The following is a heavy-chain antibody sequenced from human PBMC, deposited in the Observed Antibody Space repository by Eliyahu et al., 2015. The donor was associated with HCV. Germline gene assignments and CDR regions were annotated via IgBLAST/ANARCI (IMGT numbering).Heavy chain of an antibody. CDR3: ASSRDGYNFPFDY. D-gene: IGHD5-24*01. J-gene: IGHJ4*02. V-gene: IGHV4-39*01. CDR1: GXSINSSSHY. Sequence: QLQLQESGPGLVKPSETLSLSCTVXGXSINSSSHYWGWIRQPPGKGLEWIGSIXYSGSTYYNPSLKXRVTVSVDSSKKQFSLKLSSVTAADTAVYYCASSRDGYNFPFDYWGQGTLVTVSS. CDR2: IXYSGST.